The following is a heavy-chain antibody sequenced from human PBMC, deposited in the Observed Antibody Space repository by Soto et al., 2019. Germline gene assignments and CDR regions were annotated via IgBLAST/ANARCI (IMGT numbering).Heavy chain of an antibody. J-gene: IGHJ4*02. CDR1: GVSLTSGTYY. V-gene: IGHV4-31*03. Sequence: SETLSLTCSISGVSLTSGTYYWSWIRQHPGKGLEWIGYIFYSGSTDYNPSLKSRVNISVDTSKNQFSLKLSSVTAADTAVYYCASTEDFFDYWGQGTLVTVS. CDR3: ASTEDFFDY. CDR2: IFYSGST.